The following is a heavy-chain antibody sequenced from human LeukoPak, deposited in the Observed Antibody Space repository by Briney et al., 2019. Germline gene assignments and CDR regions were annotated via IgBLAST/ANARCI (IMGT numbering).Heavy chain of an antibody. V-gene: IGHV3-21*01. CDR3: ARDLDRLGAAAGFDY. CDR2: ISSSSSYI. D-gene: IGHD6-13*01. J-gene: IGHJ4*02. Sequence: PGGSLRLSCAASGFTFSSYSMNWARQAPGKGLEWVSSISSSSSYIYYADSVKGRFTISRDNAKNSLYLQMNSLRAEDTAVYYCARDLDRLGAAAGFDYWGQGTLVTVSS. CDR1: GFTFSSYS.